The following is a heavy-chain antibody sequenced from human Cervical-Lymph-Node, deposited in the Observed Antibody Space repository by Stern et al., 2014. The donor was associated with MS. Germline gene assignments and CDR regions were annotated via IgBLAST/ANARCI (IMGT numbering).Heavy chain of an antibody. V-gene: IGHV1-69*01. J-gene: IGHJ4*02. CDR2: ITPIFDAT. Sequence: QVQLVQSGAEVKKPGSSVKVSCQTSGGTFSTFAIGWGRQAPGQRLGWMGGITPIFDATNYAQKFRGRLTITADESTRTAYMELSSLRPDDTAMYYCARGDSEAPIYYFDYWGQGTLVTVSS. D-gene: IGHD2-21*01. CDR1: GGTFSTFA. CDR3: ARGDSEAPIYYFDY.